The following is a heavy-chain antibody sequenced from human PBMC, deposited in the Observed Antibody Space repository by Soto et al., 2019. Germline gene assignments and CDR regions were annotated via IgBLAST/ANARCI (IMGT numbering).Heavy chain of an antibody. V-gene: IGHV4-31*03. J-gene: IGHJ4*02. CDR2: IYYSGST. CDR1: GGSISSGGYY. CDR3: ASGDDLPGYFDY. Sequence: SETLSLTCTVSGGSISSGGYYWSWIRQHPGKGLEWIGYIYYSGSTYYNPSPKSRVTISVDTSKNQFSLKLSSVTAADTAVYYCASGDDLPGYFDYWGQGTLVTVSS. D-gene: IGHD7-27*01.